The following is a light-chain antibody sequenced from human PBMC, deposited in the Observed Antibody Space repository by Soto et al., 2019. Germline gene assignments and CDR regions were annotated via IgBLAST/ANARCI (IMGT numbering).Light chain of an antibody. J-gene: IGKJ4*01. V-gene: IGKV3-20*01. CDR1: QSVSSN. Sequence: EIVLMKSPGTLSLTPGERATLSCRASQSVSSNLAWYQQKPGQAPRLLIYGASSRATGIPDRFSGSGSATDFTLTISRLEPEDFAVYFCQQSGSSPLTFGGVTKVDIK. CDR2: GAS. CDR3: QQSGSSPLT.